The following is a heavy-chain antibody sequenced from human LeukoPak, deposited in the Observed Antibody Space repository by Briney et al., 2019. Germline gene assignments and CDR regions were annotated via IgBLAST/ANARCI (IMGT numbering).Heavy chain of an antibody. V-gene: IGHV1-8*01. J-gene: IGHJ4*02. Sequence: ASVKVSCKASGYTFTSYDINWVRQATGQGLEWMGWMNPNSGNTGYAQKFQGRVTMTRNTSISTAYMELSSLRSEDTAVYYCARGYFRSYYDSSGYFYWGQGTLVTVSS. CDR3: ARGYFRSYYDSSGYFY. D-gene: IGHD3-22*01. CDR2: MNPNSGNT. CDR1: GYTFTSYD.